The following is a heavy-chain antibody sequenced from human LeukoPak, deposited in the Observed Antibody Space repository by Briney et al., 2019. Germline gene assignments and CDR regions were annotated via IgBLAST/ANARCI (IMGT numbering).Heavy chain of an antibody. J-gene: IGHJ4*02. CDR2: INPSGGSA. Sequence: GASVKVSCKASGYTFTSYYMHWVRQAPGQGLEWMGIINPSGGSATYAQKFQGRVTMTRDTSTSTVYMELSSLRSEDTAVYYCARDRATGYFDYWGQGTLVTVSS. CDR3: ARDRATGYFDY. CDR1: GYTFTSYY. D-gene: IGHD1-1*01. V-gene: IGHV1-46*01.